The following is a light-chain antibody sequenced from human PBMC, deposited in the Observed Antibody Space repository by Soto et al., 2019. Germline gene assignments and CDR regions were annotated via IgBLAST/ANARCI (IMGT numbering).Light chain of an antibody. J-gene: IGKJ4*01. CDR1: QTISSNY. Sequence: EIVLTQSPGTLSLSPGERATLSCRASQTISSNYLAWYQQKPGQAPRLLIYGASSRATGITDRFSGSGSGTDFTLTINRLEPEDFELYYCQKYGASVTFGGGTKVEI. V-gene: IGKV3-20*01. CDR2: GAS. CDR3: QKYGASVT.